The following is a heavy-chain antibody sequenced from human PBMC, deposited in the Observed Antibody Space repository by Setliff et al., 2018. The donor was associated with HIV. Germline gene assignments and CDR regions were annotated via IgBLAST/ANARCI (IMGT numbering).Heavy chain of an antibody. CDR2: IKQDGSEK. CDR3: ARASYYYDSSGWVDY. D-gene: IGHD3-22*01. CDR1: GFTFSSYW. J-gene: IGHJ4*02. V-gene: IGHV3-7*04. Sequence: HPGGSLRLSCAASGFTFSSYWMSWVRQAPGKGLEWVANIKQDGSEKYYVDSVKGRFTISRDNAKNSLYLQMNSLRAEDTAVYYCARASYYYDSSGWVDYWGQGTLVTVSS.